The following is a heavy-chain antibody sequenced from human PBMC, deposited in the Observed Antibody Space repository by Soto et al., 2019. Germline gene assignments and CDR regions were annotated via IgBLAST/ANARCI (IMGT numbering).Heavy chain of an antibody. J-gene: IGHJ4*02. CDR3: ASKAACGGDCYAFDS. D-gene: IGHD2-21*02. CDR2: IIPLFGTA. Sequence: QVYLVQSWAEVKKPGSSVKISCKASGGIFSSNTINWVRQAAGQGLEWMGGIIPLFGTANYAEKFQGRVTITADKSTKTEYMELTSLRSEDTAVYYCASKAACGGDCYAFDSWGQGTLVTVSS. V-gene: IGHV1-69*06. CDR1: GGIFSSNT.